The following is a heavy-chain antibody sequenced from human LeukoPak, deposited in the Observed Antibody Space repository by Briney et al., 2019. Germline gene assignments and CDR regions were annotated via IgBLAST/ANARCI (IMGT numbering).Heavy chain of an antibody. Sequence: ASVKVSCKASGYTFTSYYMHWVRQAPGQGLEWMGIINPSGGSTSYAQKFQGRVTITADESTSTAYMELSSLRSEDTAVYYCARAPRDGYNWYYFDYWGQGTLVTVSS. D-gene: IGHD5-24*01. CDR2: INPSGGST. CDR1: GYTFTSYY. CDR3: ARAPRDGYNWYYFDY. V-gene: IGHV1-46*01. J-gene: IGHJ4*02.